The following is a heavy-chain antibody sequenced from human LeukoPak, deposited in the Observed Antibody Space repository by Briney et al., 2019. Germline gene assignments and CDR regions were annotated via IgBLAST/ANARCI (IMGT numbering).Heavy chain of an antibody. V-gene: IGHV4-59*01. CDR1: GGSINNYY. J-gene: IGHJ4*02. D-gene: IGHD4-17*01. CDR2: IYYRGST. CDR3: ARGGDYGDLRYFDY. Sequence: SETLSLTCTVPGGSINNYYWSWIRQPPGKGLEWIGYIYYRGSTNYNPSLQSRVTFSVDTSKNQFSLKLNSVTAADTAVYYCARGGDYGDLRYFDYWGQGTLVTVSS.